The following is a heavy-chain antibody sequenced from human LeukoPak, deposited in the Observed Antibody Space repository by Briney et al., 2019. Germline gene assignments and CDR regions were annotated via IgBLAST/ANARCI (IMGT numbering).Heavy chain of an antibody. D-gene: IGHD5-24*01. CDR2: INHSGST. CDR1: GGSFSGYY. J-gene: IGHJ4*02. Sequence: SETLSLTCAVYGGSFSGYYWSWIRQPPGKGLEWIGEINHSGSTNYNPSLTSRVTISVDTSKNQFSLKLSSVTAADTAVYYCARKMATTRGYFDYWGQGTLVTVSS. CDR3: ARKMATTRGYFDY. V-gene: IGHV4-34*01.